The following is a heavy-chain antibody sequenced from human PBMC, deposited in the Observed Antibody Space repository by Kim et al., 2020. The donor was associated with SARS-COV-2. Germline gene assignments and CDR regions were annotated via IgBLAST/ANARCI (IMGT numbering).Heavy chain of an antibody. J-gene: IGHJ4*02. Sequence: SETLSLTCSVSGGSIRSGGKFWTWIRQHPAKGLEWIGYISYSGNSHYSPSLMSRVSISLQTSDNQFSLELTSVTAADTAVYYCARGQPLDYWGQGILVTV. CDR1: GGSIRSGGKF. CDR2: ISYSGNS. D-gene: IGHD2-2*01. CDR3: ARGQPLDY. V-gene: IGHV4-31*03.